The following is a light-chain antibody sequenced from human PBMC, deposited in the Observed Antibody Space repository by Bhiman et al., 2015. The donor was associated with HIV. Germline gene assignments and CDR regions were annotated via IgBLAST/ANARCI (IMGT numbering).Light chain of an antibody. CDR3: QSYDSSLSGRV. CDR2: DVS. J-gene: IGLJ3*02. CDR1: SSDVGGYNY. Sequence: QSALTQPHSVSGSPGQSVTISCTGTSSDVGGYNYVSWYQQHPGKAPKLMIYDVSKRPSGVPDRFSGSKSGNTASLTITGLQAEDEADYYCQSYDSSLSGRVFGGGTKLTVL. V-gene: IGLV2-11*01.